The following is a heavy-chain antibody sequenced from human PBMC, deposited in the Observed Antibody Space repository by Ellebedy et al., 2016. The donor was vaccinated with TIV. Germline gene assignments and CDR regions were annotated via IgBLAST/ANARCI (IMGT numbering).Heavy chain of an antibody. CDR2: INPNSGGT. J-gene: IGHJ4*02. D-gene: IGHD5-18*01. CDR3: ARGYSYGEPLYGY. V-gene: IGHV1-2*02. Sequence: ASVKVSCKASGYTFTGYYMHWVRQAPGQGLEWMGWINPNSGGTNYAQKFQGRVTMTRDTSISTAYMELSRLRSDDTAVYYCARGYSYGEPLYGYWGQGTLVTVSS. CDR1: GYTFTGYY.